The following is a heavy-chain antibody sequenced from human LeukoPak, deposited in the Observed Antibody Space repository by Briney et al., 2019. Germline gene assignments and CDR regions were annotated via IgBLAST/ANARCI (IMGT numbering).Heavy chain of an antibody. J-gene: IGHJ3*02. D-gene: IGHD4-23*01. V-gene: IGHV3-23*01. CDR2: ISGSGGST. Sequence: GGSLRLSCAASGFTFSSHTMSWVRQAPGKGLEWVSAISGSGGSTYYADSVKGRFTISRDNSKNTLYLQMNSLRAEDTAVYYCAKDNAGGNWVVDAFDIWGQGTMVTVSS. CDR1: GFTFSSHT. CDR3: AKDNAGGNWVVDAFDI.